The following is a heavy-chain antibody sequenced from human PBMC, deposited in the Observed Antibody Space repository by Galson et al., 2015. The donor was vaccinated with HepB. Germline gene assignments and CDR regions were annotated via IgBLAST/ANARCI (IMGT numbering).Heavy chain of an antibody. V-gene: IGHV3-74*01. CDR1: GFTFSSYW. D-gene: IGHD3-22*01. CDR3: ARGGGYFYFDS. CDR2: MNGDGTSI. J-gene: IGHJ4*02. Sequence: SLRLSCAASGFTFSSYWMHWVRQAPGKGLVWVSRMNGDGTSISYADSVKGRFTISRDNAKDTLYLQVNSLRAEDTAVYYCARGGGYFYFDSWGQGTLVTVSS.